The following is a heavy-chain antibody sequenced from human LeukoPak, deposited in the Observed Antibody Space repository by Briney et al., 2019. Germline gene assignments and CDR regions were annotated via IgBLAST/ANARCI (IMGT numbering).Heavy chain of an antibody. J-gene: IGHJ6*03. Sequence: PSETLSLTCTVSGGSTSNYYWSWIRQPPGKGLEWIGYISYSGSSNSHPSLKSRVTISVDMSQTQVYLELSSVTAADTAVYYCARGYSYGIYYYYYYMDVWGKGTTVTVSS. V-gene: IGHV4-59*12. CDR2: ISYSGSS. CDR3: ARGYSYGIYYYYYYMDV. D-gene: IGHD5-18*01. CDR1: GGSTSNYY.